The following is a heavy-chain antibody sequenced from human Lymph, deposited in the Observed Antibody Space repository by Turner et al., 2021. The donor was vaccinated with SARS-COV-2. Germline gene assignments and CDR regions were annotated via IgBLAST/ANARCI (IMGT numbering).Heavy chain of an antibody. J-gene: IGHJ6*02. V-gene: IGHV4-59*08. D-gene: IGHD1-1*01. Sequence: QVQLQESGPGLVRPSETLSLTCTVSGGSISSTSWSWIRQSPGRGLEWFGYFSKIGSIDYNPTLRSRVTISVDTSKNQLSLNLISVTAADTAVYYCARHQGSTSGYDHGMNVWGQGTAVIVSS. CDR3: ARHQGSTSGYDHGMNV. CDR2: FSKIGSI. CDR1: GGSISSTS.